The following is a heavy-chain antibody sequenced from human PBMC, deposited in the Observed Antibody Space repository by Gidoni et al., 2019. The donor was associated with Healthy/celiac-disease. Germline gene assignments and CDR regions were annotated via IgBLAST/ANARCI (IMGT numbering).Heavy chain of an antibody. D-gene: IGHD6-13*01. J-gene: IGHJ4*02. CDR3: ARSPFIAAAGTPYYFDY. V-gene: IGHV3-21*01. CDR1: GFTFRSYS. CDR2: ISSSSSYI. Sequence: EVQLVESGGGLVKPGGSLRLSWSACGFTFRSYSMNWVRQAPGKGLEWVSSISSSSSYIYYADSVKGRFTISRDNAKNSLYLQMNSLRAEDTAVYYCARSPFIAAAGTPYYFDYWGQGTLVTVSS.